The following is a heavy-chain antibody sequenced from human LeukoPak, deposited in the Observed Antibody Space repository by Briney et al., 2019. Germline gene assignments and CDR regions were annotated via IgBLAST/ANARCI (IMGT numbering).Heavy chain of an antibody. D-gene: IGHD2-15*01. Sequence: PGGSLRLSCAASGFKFSSYSMKWVRQAPGKGLEWVSFISSSSSYIYYADSMKGRFTISRDNARNSLYLQMNSLRAEDTAVYYCARRDCSGGSCYVGYWGQGTLVTVSS. CDR2: ISSSSSYI. CDR3: ARRDCSGGSCYVGY. J-gene: IGHJ4*02. V-gene: IGHV3-21*01. CDR1: GFKFSSYS.